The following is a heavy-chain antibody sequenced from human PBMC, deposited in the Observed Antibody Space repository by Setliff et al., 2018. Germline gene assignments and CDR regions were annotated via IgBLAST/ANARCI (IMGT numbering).Heavy chain of an antibody. D-gene: IGHD3-9*01. CDR3: ARERYFDWFFED. V-gene: IGHV4-61*02. CDR2: IHASGSP. J-gene: IGHJ4*01. CDR1: GASINSGTYY. Sequence: KPSETLSLTCAVSGASINSGTYYWSWIRQPAGKGLEWIGRIHASGSPDYNPSFKSRVTISRDTSTNQFSLKLGSVTAADTAVYYCARERYFDWFFEDWGHGTLVTVSS.